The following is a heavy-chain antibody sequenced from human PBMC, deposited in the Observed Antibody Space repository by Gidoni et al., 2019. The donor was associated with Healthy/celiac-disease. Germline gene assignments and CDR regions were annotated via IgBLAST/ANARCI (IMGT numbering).Heavy chain of an antibody. V-gene: IGHV3-21*01. CDR3: ARDRPSIAAADR. Sequence: EVQLVESGGGLVKPGGSLRLSCAASGLTFSSYSMNWVRQAPGQGLEWVSSISSSSSYIYYADSVKDRFTISRDNAKNSLYLQMNSLGAEDTAVYYCARDRPSIAAADRWGQGTLVTVSS. J-gene: IGHJ4*02. CDR1: GLTFSSYS. CDR2: ISSSSSYI. D-gene: IGHD6-13*01.